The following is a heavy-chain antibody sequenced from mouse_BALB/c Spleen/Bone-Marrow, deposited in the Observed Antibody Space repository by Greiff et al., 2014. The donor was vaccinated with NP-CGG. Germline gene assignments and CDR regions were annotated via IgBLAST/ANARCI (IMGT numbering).Heavy chain of an antibody. D-gene: IGHD2-3*01. CDR2: INPFNGDT. Sequence: VQLQQSVPDLVKPGASVKLSCKASGYSFTGYFLNWVRQSHGKSLEWIGRINPFNGDTFYNQKFKGKATLTVDKSSTTAHMELLSLTSEDSAVYYCGRWGDGYYYAMDYWGQGTSVTVSS. CDR3: GRWGDGYYYAMDY. J-gene: IGHJ4*01. CDR1: GYSFTGYF. V-gene: IGHV1-37*01.